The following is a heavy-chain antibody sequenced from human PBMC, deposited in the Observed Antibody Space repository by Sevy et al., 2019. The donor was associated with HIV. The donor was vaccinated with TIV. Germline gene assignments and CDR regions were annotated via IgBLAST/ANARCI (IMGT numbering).Heavy chain of an antibody. J-gene: IGHJ6*03. CDR3: ARGHVVVPGAAPYYYYHMDV. CDR2: VSSSSGYI. D-gene: IGHD2-2*01. V-gene: IGHV3-21*01. Sequence: GGSLRLSCAASGFIFSTYSMNWVRQAPGKGLEWVSSVSSSSGYIYYADSVKGRFNISRDNAKNSLYLEMNSLRAEDTAVYFCARGHVVVPGAAPYYYYHMDVWGKGTTVTVSS. CDR1: GFIFSTYS.